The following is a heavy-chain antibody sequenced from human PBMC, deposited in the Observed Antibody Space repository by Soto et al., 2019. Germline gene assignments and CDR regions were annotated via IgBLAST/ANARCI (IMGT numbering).Heavy chain of an antibody. CDR2: IYYSGST. CDR3: ARVPGGGYNTGWYFDL. D-gene: IGHD5-12*01. CDR1: GGSISSGDYY. Sequence: QVQLQESGPGLVKPSQTLSLTCTVSGGSISSGDYYWSWIRQPPGKGLEWIGYIYYSGSTYYNPSLKSRVTISVDASKNPCSLKLSSVTAADTAVYYCARVPGGGYNTGWYFDLWGRGTLVTVSS. V-gene: IGHV4-30-4*01. J-gene: IGHJ2*01.